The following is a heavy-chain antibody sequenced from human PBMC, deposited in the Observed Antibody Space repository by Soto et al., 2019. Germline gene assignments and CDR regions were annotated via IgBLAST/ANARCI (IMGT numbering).Heavy chain of an antibody. Sequence: PGGSLRLSCLASGFTFSNYGRHWVRQTPDMGLEGVGTISYDETHKYYAGSERGRFTISRYNSKNMPFLQMNSLRVEDTAVYFCTKDGRFDSDGSLYYYYYGMDVWGQGTTVTVSS. CDR3: TKDGRFDSDGSLYYYYYGMDV. CDR1: GFTFSNYG. V-gene: IGHV3-30*18. D-gene: IGHD2-15*01. J-gene: IGHJ6*02. CDR2: ISYDETHK.